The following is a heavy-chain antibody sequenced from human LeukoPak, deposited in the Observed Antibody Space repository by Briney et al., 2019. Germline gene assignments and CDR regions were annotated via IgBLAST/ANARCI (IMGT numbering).Heavy chain of an antibody. CDR2: IYSSGAT. CDR1: GGSINSYY. J-gene: IGHJ4*02. Sequence: SETLSLTCTVSGGSINSYYWSWIRQPAGKGLEWIGRIYSSGATNYNPSLKSRVTMSVDTSKNQFSLKLNSVTAADTAVYFCARVSSGWSYYFDYWGQGTLVIVSS. CDR3: ARVSSGWSYYFDY. D-gene: IGHD6-19*01. V-gene: IGHV4-4*07.